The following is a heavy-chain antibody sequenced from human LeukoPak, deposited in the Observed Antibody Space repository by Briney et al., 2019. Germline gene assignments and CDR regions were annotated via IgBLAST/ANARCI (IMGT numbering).Heavy chain of an antibody. Sequence: GGSLRLSCAASGFTFSSYWMSWVRQAPGKGLEWVANIKQDASEKYYVDSVKGRFTISRDNAKNSLYLQMNSLRAEDTAVYYCAAGTTGGWSEPFDYWGQGTLVTVSS. J-gene: IGHJ4*02. CDR1: GFTFSSYW. CDR2: IKQDASEK. CDR3: AAGTTGGWSEPFDY. D-gene: IGHD6-19*01. V-gene: IGHV3-7*01.